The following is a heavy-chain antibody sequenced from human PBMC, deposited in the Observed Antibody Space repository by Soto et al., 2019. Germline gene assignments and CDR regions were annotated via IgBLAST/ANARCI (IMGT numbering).Heavy chain of an antibody. CDR1: GYTFTSYG. J-gene: IGHJ5*02. V-gene: IGHV1-18*01. CDR3: ARLYSSSWYDWFDP. CDR2: ISAYNGNT. D-gene: IGHD6-13*01. Sequence: QVQLVQSGAEVKKPGASVKVSCKASGYTFTSYGISWVRQAPGQGLEWMGWISAYNGNTNYAQKLQGRVTMTTDTSTGTAYMERRSLRSEDTAVYYCARLYSSSWYDWFDPWGQGTLVTVSS.